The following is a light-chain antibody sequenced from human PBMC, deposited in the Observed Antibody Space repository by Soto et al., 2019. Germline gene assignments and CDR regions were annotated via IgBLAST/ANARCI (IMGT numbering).Light chain of an antibody. CDR1: SSDVGGSKF. J-gene: IGLJ1*01. V-gene: IGLV2-14*03. CDR3: GSYTSANSNV. CDR2: DVS. Sequence: QSVLTQPASVSGSRGQSITISCTGTSSDVGGSKFVSWYQQLPGKAPKLIISDVSDRPSGVSHRFSGSKSGNTASLTISGLQAEDEADYYCGSYTSANSNVFGTGTKVTVL.